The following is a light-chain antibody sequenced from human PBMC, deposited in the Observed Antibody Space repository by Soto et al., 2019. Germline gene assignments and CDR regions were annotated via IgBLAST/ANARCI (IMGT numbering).Light chain of an antibody. CDR2: GAS. CDR1: QSVSSSY. J-gene: IGKJ5*01. V-gene: IGKV3-20*01. CDR3: QQYGSSFSIT. Sequence: EIVLTQSPGTLSLSPGERATISCRASQSVSSSYLAWYQQKPGQAPRLLIYGASSRATGIPDRFSGSRSGTDFTLTISRLEPEDFAVYYCQQYGSSFSITFGQGTRLEIK.